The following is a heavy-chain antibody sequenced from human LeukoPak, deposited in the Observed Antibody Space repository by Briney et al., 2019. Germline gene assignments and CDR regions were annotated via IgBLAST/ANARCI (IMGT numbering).Heavy chain of an antibody. CDR3: AREDRDGPAAY. V-gene: IGHV1-46*01. J-gene: IGHJ4*02. CDR2: INPSGGST. D-gene: IGHD5-24*01. CDR1: GYTFTSYY. Sequence: VASVKVSXKASGYTFTSYYMHWVRQAPGQGLEWMGIINPSGGSTSYAQKFQGRVTMTRDTSTSTVYMELSSLRSEDTAVYYCAREDRDGPAAYWGQGTLVTVSS.